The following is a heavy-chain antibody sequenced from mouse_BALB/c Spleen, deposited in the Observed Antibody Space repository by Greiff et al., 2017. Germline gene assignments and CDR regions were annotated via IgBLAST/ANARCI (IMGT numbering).Heavy chain of an antibody. D-gene: IGHD4-1*01. CDR2: IYPSDSYT. CDR1: GYTFTSYW. J-gene: IGHJ3*01. Sequence: QVHVKQPGAELVRPGASVKLSCKASGYTFTSYWINWVKQRPGQGLEWIGNIYPSDSYTNYNQKFKDKATLTVDKSSSTAYMQLSSPTSEDSAVYYCTRGNWEFAYWGQGTLVTVSA. V-gene: IGHV1-69*02. CDR3: TRGNWEFAY.